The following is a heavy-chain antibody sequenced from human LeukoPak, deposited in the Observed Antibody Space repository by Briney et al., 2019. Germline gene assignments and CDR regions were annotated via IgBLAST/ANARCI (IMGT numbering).Heavy chain of an antibody. D-gene: IGHD6-25*01. CDR2: IYFSGST. V-gene: IGHV4-59*08. Sequence: SETLSLTCTVSGGSINSYYWSWVRQPPGKGLEWIGYIYFSGSTNYNPSLKSRVTISIDTSKKQFSLKLSSVTAADTAVYYCARSIAAAGNWFDPWGQGTLVTVSS. J-gene: IGHJ5*02. CDR1: GGSINSYY. CDR3: ARSIAAAGNWFDP.